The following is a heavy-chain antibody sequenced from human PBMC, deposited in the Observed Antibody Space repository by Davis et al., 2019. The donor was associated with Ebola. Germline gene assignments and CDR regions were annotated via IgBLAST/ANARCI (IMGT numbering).Heavy chain of an antibody. V-gene: IGHV4-59*08. CDR3: ARIMGATTG. CDR2: IYYSGST. J-gene: IGHJ4*02. Sequence: MPSETLSLTCTVSGGSISSYYWSWIRQPPGKGLEWIGYIYYSGSTYYNPSLKSRVTISVDTSKNQFSLKLSSVTAADTAVYYCARIMGATTGWGQGTLVTVSS. D-gene: IGHD1-26*01. CDR1: GGSISSYY.